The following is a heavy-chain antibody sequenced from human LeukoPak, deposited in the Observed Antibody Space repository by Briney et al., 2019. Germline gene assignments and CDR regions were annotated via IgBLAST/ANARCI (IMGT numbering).Heavy chain of an antibody. D-gene: IGHD2-2*02. CDR1: GGTFSSYA. J-gene: IGHJ4*02. Sequence: ASVTVSCTASGGTFSSYAISWVRQAPGQGLEWMGGIIPIFGTANYAQKFQGRVTITADESTSTAYMELSSLRSEDTAVYYCARGIPQKFDYWGQGTLVTVSS. CDR3: ARGIPQKFDY. CDR2: IIPIFGTA. V-gene: IGHV1-69*13.